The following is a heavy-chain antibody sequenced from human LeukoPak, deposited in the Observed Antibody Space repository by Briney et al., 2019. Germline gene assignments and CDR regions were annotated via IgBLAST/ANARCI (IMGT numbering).Heavy chain of an antibody. CDR2: IIPIFGTA. Sequence: GASVKVSCKASGDTFSSYAISWVRQAPGQGLEWMGGIIPIFGTANYAQKFQGRVTITADESTSTAYMELSSLRSQDTAVYYCARGSRGWYYFDYWGQGTLATVSS. D-gene: IGHD6-19*01. J-gene: IGHJ4*02. V-gene: IGHV1-69*13. CDR1: GDTFSSYA. CDR3: ARGSRGWYYFDY.